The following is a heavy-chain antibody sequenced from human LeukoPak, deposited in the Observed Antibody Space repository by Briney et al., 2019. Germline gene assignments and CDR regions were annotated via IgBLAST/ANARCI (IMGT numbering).Heavy chain of an antibody. CDR2: IKSKTDGGTT. D-gene: IGHD2-2*01. CDR3: TTGPGYCSSTSCHAIDY. CDR1: GFTFSNAW. J-gene: IGHJ4*02. Sequence: GGSLRLSCAASGFTFSNAWMSWVRQAPGKGLEWVGRIKSKTDGGTTDYAAPVKGRFTISRDDSKNTLYLQMKSLKTEDTAVYYCTTGPGYCSSTSCHAIDYWGQGTLVTVSS. V-gene: IGHV3-15*01.